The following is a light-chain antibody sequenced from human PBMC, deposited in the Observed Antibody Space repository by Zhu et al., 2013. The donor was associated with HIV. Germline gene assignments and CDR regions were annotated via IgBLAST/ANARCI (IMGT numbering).Light chain of an antibody. Sequence: DIVMTQSPDSLAVSLGERATINCKSSQSVLYSSNNKNYLAWYQQKPGQPPKLLIYWASTRESGVPDRFSGSGSGTDFTLTISSLQPEDFASYYCQQLSDYPLTFGPGTKVHIK. CDR2: WAS. J-gene: IGKJ3*01. CDR1: QSVLYSSNNKNY. V-gene: IGKV4-1*01. CDR3: QQLSDYPLT.